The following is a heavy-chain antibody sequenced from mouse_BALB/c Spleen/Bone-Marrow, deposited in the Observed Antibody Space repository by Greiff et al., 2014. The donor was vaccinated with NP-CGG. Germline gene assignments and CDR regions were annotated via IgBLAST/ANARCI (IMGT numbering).Heavy chain of an antibody. CDR1: GFNIKDTY. CDR2: IDRANDNT. J-gene: IGHJ3*01. CDR3: ARADGYYAWFAY. V-gene: IGHV14-3*02. Sequence: EVKLEESGAEFVKPGASVKLSCTASGFNIKDTYMHWVKRRPEQGLEWIGRIDRANDNTKYDPKFQGKATITADTSSNTAYLQLSSLTSEDTAVYYCARADGYYAWFAYWGQGTLVTVSA. D-gene: IGHD2-3*01.